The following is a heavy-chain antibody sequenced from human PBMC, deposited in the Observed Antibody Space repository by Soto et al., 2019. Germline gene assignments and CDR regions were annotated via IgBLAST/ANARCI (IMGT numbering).Heavy chain of an antibody. V-gene: IGHV3-21*01. J-gene: IGHJ4*02. CDR2: ISSSSSDI. Sequence: EVQLVESGGGLVKPGGSLRLSCAASGFTFSSYSMNWVRQAPGKGLEWVSSISSSSSDIYYADSVKGRFTISRDNAKNSLYLQMNSLRAEDTAVYYCARLTSYDSSAYYCYWGQGTLVTVSS. CDR1: GFTFSSYS. D-gene: IGHD3-22*01. CDR3: ARLTSYDSSAYYCY.